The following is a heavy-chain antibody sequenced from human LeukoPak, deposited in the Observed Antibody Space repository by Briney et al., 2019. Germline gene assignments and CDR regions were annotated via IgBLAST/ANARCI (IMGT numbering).Heavy chain of an antibody. CDR2: MFYSGNT. CDR1: GASITSYH. Sequence: SETLSLTCTVSGASITSYHWSWIRQPAGKGLEWIGRMFYSGNTDYNPSLKSRLTMSIDTSKNQFSLKLSSVTAADTAVYYCARLYLERYCSGRSCPDYYYMDVWGKGTTVTVSS. CDR3: ARLYLERYCSGRSCPDYYYMDV. V-gene: IGHV4-4*07. J-gene: IGHJ6*03. D-gene: IGHD2-15*01.